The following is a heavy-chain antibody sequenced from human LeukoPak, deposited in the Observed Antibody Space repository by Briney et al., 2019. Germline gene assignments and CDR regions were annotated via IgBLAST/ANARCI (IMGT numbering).Heavy chain of an antibody. V-gene: IGHV4-4*07. Sequence: PSETLSLTCTVSGGSISNYYWSWIRQPAGKGLEWIGRIYTSGSTNYNPSLTSRVTMSIDTSKNQFSLKLSSVTAADTAVYYCARDRRDYVTSFFDFWGQGTLVTVSS. CDR3: ARDRRDYVTSFFDF. CDR2: IYTSGST. CDR1: GGSISNYY. D-gene: IGHD3-16*01. J-gene: IGHJ4*02.